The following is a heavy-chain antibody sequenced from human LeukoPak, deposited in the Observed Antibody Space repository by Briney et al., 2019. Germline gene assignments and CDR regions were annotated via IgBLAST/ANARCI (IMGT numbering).Heavy chain of an antibody. Sequence: PGGSLRLSCAASGFTFSSYGIHWVRQAPGKGLEWVAITSYDGNQKYYADSVKGRFTISRDNSENTLYLQMNSLRAEDTAVYYCAKEGRSSGRAGTFDIWGQGTVVTVSS. CDR1: GFTFSSYG. D-gene: IGHD6-19*01. J-gene: IGHJ3*02. CDR2: TSYDGNQK. CDR3: AKEGRSSGRAGTFDI. V-gene: IGHV3-30*18.